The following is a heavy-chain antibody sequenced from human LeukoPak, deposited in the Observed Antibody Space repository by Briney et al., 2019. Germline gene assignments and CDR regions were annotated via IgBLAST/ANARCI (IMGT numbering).Heavy chain of an antibody. Sequence: PGGSLRPSCAASGFTFSSYGMHWVRQAPGKGLEWVAFIRYDGSNKYYADSVKGRFTSYRDNSKNTLYLQMNSLRAEDTAVYYCAKEGGGRFLGQYYFDYWGQGTLVTVSS. D-gene: IGHD3-3*01. CDR1: GFTFSSYG. CDR3: AKEGGGRFLGQYYFDY. J-gene: IGHJ4*02. CDR2: IRYDGSNK. V-gene: IGHV3-30*02.